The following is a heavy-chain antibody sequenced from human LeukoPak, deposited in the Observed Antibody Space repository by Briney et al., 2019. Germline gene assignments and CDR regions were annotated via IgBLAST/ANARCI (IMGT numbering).Heavy chain of an antibody. Sequence: SETLSLTCTVSGGSISSTNYYWSWIRQPPGKGLEWIGEINHSGSTNYNPSLKSRVTISVDTSKNQFSLKLSSVTAADTAVYYCARASRITMVRGSPYWFDPWGQGTLVTVSS. V-gene: IGHV4-39*07. D-gene: IGHD3-10*01. CDR1: GGSISSTNYY. CDR3: ARASRITMVRGSPYWFDP. CDR2: INHSGST. J-gene: IGHJ5*02.